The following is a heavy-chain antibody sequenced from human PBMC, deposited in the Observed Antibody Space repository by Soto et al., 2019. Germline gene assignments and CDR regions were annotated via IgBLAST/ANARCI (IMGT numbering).Heavy chain of an antibody. Sequence: PSETLSLTCTVSGDSISTYYWSWIRQPPGKGLEWIGFIYYSGSTNYNPSLKSRVTISLDTSKNQFSLNLSSVTAADTAVYYCARLRGNSELQFLDWLLHDYWGLGTLVTVSS. CDR3: ARLRGNSELQFLDWLLHDY. CDR2: IYYSGST. V-gene: IGHV4-59*01. J-gene: IGHJ4*02. D-gene: IGHD3-3*01. CDR1: GDSISTYY.